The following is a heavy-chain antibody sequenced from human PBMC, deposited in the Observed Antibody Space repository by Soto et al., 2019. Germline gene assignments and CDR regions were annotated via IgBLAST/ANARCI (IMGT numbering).Heavy chain of an antibody. V-gene: IGHV1-46*01. Sequence: ASVKVSCKASQYIFTTYYIHWVRQAPGQGLEWMGIINPTGGSTSYAQKFQGRVIMTRDTSTSTVYMELSSLRSEDTAVYYCARDRAAMIVVYGMDVWGQGTTVTV. CDR2: INPTGGST. CDR1: QYIFTTYY. CDR3: ARDRAAMIVVYGMDV. J-gene: IGHJ6*02. D-gene: IGHD3-22*01.